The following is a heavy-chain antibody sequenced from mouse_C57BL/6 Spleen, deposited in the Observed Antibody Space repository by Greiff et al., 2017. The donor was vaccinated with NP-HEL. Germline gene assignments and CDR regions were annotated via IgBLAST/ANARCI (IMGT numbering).Heavy chain of an antibody. CDR2: IDPSDSYT. CDR1: GYTFTSYW. CDR3: ATPYYYGSSLFAY. J-gene: IGHJ3*01. D-gene: IGHD1-1*01. Sequence: QVQLQQSGAELVKPGASVKLSCKASGYTFTSYWMQWVKQRPGQGLEWIGEIDPSDSYTNYNQKFKGKATLTVDTSSSTAYMQLSSLTSEDSAVYYCATPYYYGSSLFAYWGQGTLVTVSA. V-gene: IGHV1-50*01.